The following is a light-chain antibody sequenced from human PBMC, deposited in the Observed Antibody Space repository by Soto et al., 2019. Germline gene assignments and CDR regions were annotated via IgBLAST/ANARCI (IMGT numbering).Light chain of an antibody. CDR2: GAS. CDR1: QSVSSSY. J-gene: IGKJ1*01. V-gene: IGKV3-20*01. CDR3: QQYGRPPTT. Sequence: EIVLTQSPGTLSLSPGERATLSCRASQSVSSSYLAWYQQKPGQAPRLLIYGASSRDTGIPDRFSGSGSGTEFTLTIGGLEPEDFAVYSCQQYGRPPTTFDKGTKVEIK.